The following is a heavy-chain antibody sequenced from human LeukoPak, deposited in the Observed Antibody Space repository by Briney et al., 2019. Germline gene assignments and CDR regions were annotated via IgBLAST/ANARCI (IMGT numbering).Heavy chain of an antibody. V-gene: IGHV4-4*07. Sequence: PSETLSLTCTVSGGSISSYYWSWIRQPAGKGLEWIGRIYTSGSTNYNPSLKSRVTMSVDTSKNQFSLKLSPVTAADTAVYYCARVTYFDWSQFSFDYWGQGTLVTVSS. CDR1: GGSISSYY. CDR3: ARVTYFDWSQFSFDY. J-gene: IGHJ4*02. CDR2: IYTSGST. D-gene: IGHD3-9*01.